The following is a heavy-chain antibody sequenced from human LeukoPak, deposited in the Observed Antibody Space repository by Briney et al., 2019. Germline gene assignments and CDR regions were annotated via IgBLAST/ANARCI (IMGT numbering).Heavy chain of an antibody. V-gene: IGHV1-69*13. Sequence: GASVTVSCKASGGTFSSYAISWVRQAPGQGLEWMGGIIPIFGTANYAQKFQGRVTITADESTSTAYMELSSLRSEDTAVYYCATEGYCSGGSCYSSEGWFDPWGQGTLVTVS. CDR3: ATEGYCSGGSCYSSEGWFDP. CDR2: IIPIFGTA. J-gene: IGHJ5*02. D-gene: IGHD2-15*01. CDR1: GGTFSSYA.